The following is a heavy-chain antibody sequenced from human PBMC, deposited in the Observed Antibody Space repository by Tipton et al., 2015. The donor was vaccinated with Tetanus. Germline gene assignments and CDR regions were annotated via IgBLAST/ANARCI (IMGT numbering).Heavy chain of an antibody. CDR2: INPKSGVT. CDR1: GYSFTGYF. V-gene: IGHV1-2*02. J-gene: IGHJ4*02. CDR3: ARDHSSDWYFDCDD. D-gene: IGHD6-19*01. Sequence: QSGPEVKKPGASVKVSCQASGYSFTGYFIHWVRQAPGQGLEWMGWINPKSGVTNCAQKFQGRVTMTRDTSISTAYMELSGLRSDDTAVYDCARDHSSDWYFDCDDWGQGSLDTVSP.